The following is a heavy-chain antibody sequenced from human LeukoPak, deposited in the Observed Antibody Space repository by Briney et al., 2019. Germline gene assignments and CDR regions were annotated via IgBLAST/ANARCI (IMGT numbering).Heavy chain of an antibody. Sequence: ASVKVSCKASGYTFTDYYIHWVRQAPGQGLEWMGWINPNSGATKYVQKFQGRVTMTRDTSISTAYMELSRLRSDDTAVYYCARDSRIGRVLAFDIWGQGTMVIVSS. CDR3: ARDSRIGRVLAFDI. CDR1: GYTFTDYY. J-gene: IGHJ3*02. V-gene: IGHV1-2*02. D-gene: IGHD1-1*01. CDR2: INPNSGAT.